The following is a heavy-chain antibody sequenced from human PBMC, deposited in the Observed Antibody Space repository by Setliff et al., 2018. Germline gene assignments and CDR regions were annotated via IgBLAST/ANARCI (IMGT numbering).Heavy chain of an antibody. D-gene: IGHD2-15*01. Sequence: SVKVSCKASGGMSGTYSISWVRPAPGQGLEWMGAIIPIFGTPNYAQKFQDRVTITAGVSTSTAYMELSSLRSDDTAVYYCAKDGAYCSGGSCYSFDYWGQGTPVTVS. CDR2: IIPIFGTP. J-gene: IGHJ4*02. CDR3: AKDGAYCSGGSCYSFDY. CDR1: GGMSGTYS. V-gene: IGHV1-69*13.